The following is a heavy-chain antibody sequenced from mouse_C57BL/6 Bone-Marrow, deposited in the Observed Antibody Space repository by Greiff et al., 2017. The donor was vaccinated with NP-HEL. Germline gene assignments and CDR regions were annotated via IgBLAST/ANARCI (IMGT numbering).Heavy chain of an antibody. CDR3: ARWETTVQD. J-gene: IGHJ2*01. D-gene: IGHD1-1*01. CDR1: GYTFTSYW. V-gene: IGHV1-59*01. Sequence: QVQLQQPGAELVRPGTSVKLSCKASGYTFTSYWMHWVKQRPGQGLEWIGVIDPSDSYTNYNQKFKGKATLTVVTSSSTAYMQLSSLTSEDSAVYYCARWETTVQDWGQGTTLTVSP. CDR2: IDPSDSYT.